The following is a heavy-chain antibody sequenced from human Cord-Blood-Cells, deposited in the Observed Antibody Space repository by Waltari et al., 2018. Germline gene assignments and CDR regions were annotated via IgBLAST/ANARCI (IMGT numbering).Heavy chain of an antibody. CDR1: GGTFSSYA. V-gene: IGHV1-69*10. CDR3: AIPILAYCGGDCYDY. CDR2: IIPILGIA. J-gene: IGHJ4*02. Sequence: QVQLVQSGAEVKKPGSSVKVSCKASGGTFSSYANRWVRQAPGQGLEWMGGIIPILGIANYAQKFQGRVTITADKSTSTAYMELSSLRSEDTAVYYCAIPILAYCGGDCYDYWGQGTLVTVSS. D-gene: IGHD2-21*01.